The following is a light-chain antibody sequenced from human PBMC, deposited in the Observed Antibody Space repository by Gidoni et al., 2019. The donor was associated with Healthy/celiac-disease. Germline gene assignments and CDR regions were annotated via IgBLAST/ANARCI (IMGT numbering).Light chain of an antibody. CDR3: QQYNNWPSGRT. V-gene: IGKV3-15*01. Sequence: EIVMTQSPAPLSVSPGERATLSCRASPSVSSNLAWYQQKPGQAPRLLIYGASTRATGIPARFSGSGSGTEFTLTISSLQSEDFAVYYCQQYNNWPSGRTFGQGTKVEIK. CDR1: PSVSSN. J-gene: IGKJ1*01. CDR2: GAS.